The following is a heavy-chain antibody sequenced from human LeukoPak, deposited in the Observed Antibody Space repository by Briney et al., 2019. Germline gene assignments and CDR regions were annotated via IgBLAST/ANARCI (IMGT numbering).Heavy chain of an antibody. CDR3: ARDWDYGAFDY. V-gene: IGHV3-48*03. D-gene: IGHD4-17*01. Sequence: PGRSLRLSCAAAGFTFSSYEMNWVSQAPGKGLGWVSYISSSGSTTYYADSVKGRFTISRDNAKNSLYLQMNSLRADDTAVYYCARDWDYGAFDYWGQGTLVTVSS. J-gene: IGHJ4*02. CDR1: GFTFSSYE. CDR2: ISSSGSTT.